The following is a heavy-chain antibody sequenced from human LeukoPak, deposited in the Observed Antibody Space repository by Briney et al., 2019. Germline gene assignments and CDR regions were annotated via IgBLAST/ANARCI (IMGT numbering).Heavy chain of an antibody. V-gene: IGHV3-74*01. D-gene: IGHD3-10*01. J-gene: IGHJ4*02. CDR2: IKTDGTSI. CDR3: ARGATGNDY. CDR1: GFTFSGYW. Sequence: PGGSLRLSCAASGFTFSGYWMHRVRQAPGKGLVWFSLIKTDGTSITYADSVKGRFTISRDNAKNTLYLQMNSLRAEDTAVYYCARGATGNDYWGQGTLVTVSS.